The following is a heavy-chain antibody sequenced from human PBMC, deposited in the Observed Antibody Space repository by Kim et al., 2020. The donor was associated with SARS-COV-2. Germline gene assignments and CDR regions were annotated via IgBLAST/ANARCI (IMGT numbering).Heavy chain of an antibody. CDR3: ARLVSENSAVEY. V-gene: IGHV4-39*01. Sequence: SETLSLTCTVSGDSISRSSNYWGWIRQPPGKGLELIGSINYSWNTYYNPSLKSRVTISVDTSKNQFSLKMRSVTAADTAVYYCARLVSENSAVEYWGQGT. CDR1: GDSISRSSNY. J-gene: IGHJ4*02. CDR2: INYSWNT.